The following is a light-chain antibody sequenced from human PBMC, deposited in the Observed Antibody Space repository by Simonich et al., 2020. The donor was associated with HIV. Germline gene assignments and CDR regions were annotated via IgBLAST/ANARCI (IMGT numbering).Light chain of an antibody. CDR2: EGS. CDR1: TSDVGSYNL. CDR3: CSYAGTSTVI. V-gene: IGLV2-23*01. J-gene: IGLJ2*01. Sequence: QSALTQPASVSGSPGQSISISCNGTTSDVGSYNLVSWYQQTPDKAPKIMIYEGSKRPSGVSDRVSGSKFGNTASLTISGLQAEDEADYYCCSYAGTSTVIFGGGTKLTVL.